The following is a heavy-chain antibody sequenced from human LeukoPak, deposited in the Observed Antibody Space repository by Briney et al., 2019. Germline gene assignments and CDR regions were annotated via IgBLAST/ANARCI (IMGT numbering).Heavy chain of an antibody. D-gene: IGHD5-18*01. V-gene: IGHV3-30-3*01. CDR3: ARDRGIQLWLDTLDY. CDR1: RFLFSSSN. CDR2: ISYDGSNK. Sequence: GGSLRLSCAASRFLFSSSNMNWVRQAPVKGLEWVAVISYDGSNKYYADSVKGRFTISRDNSKNTLYLQMNSLRAEDTAVYYCARDRGIQLWLDTLDYWGQGTLVTVSS. J-gene: IGHJ4*02.